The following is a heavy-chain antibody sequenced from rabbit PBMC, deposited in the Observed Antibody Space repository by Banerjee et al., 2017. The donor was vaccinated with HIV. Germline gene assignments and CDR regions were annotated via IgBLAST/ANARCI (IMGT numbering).Heavy chain of an antibody. V-gene: IGHV1S45*01. CDR1: GFSFSSTYW. CDR3: ARTLYYTYGYGAYVYALNL. Sequence: QEQLEESGGDLVKPEGSLTLTCTASGFSFSSTYWICWVRQAPGKGPEWIACIDAGSTGNTYYVSWAKGRFTISKTSSTTVTLQMTSLTAADTATYFCARTLYYTYGYGAYVYALNLWGPGTLVTVS. J-gene: IGHJ4*01. D-gene: IGHD6-1*01. CDR2: IDAGSTGNT.